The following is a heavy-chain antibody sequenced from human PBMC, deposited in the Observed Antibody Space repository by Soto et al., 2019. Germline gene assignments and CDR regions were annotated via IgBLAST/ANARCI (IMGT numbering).Heavy chain of an antibody. CDR3: AIDGGEWLALNFDY. Sequence: ASVKVSCKASGYTFTSYAMHWVRQAPGQRLEWMGWINAGNGNTKYSQKFQGRVTITRDTSASTAYMELSSLRSEDTAVYYCAIDGGEWLALNFDYWGQGTLVTVSS. CDR2: INAGNGNT. CDR1: GYTFTSYA. D-gene: IGHD6-19*01. V-gene: IGHV1-3*01. J-gene: IGHJ4*02.